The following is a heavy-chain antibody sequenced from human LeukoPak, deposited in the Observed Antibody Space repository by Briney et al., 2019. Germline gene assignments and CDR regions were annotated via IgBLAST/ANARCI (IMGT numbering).Heavy chain of an antibody. D-gene: IGHD3-10*01. CDR3: ARDGRLTYYYGPGDTTNWFDP. CDR1: GFTFSSYS. CDR2: ISSSSSYI. J-gene: IGHJ5*02. V-gene: IGHV3-21*01. Sequence: GGSLRLSCAASGFTFSSYSMNWVRQAPGKGLEWVSSISSSSSYIYYADSVKGRFTISRDNAKNSLYLQMNSLRAEDTAVYYCARDGRLTYYYGPGDTTNWFDPWGQGTLVTVSS.